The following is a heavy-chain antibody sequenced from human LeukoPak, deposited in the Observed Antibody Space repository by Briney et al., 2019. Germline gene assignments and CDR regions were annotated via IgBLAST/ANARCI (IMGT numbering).Heavy chain of an antibody. CDR3: ARDAPHADKDYYMDV. CDR2: IIPIFGTA. Sequence: SVKVSCKASGYTFTSYAMNWVRQAPGQGLEWMGGIIPIFGTANYAQKFQGRVTITADESTSTAYMELSSLRSEDTAVYYCARDAPHADKDYYMDVWGKGTTVTVSS. CDR1: GYTFTSYA. J-gene: IGHJ6*03. V-gene: IGHV1-69*13.